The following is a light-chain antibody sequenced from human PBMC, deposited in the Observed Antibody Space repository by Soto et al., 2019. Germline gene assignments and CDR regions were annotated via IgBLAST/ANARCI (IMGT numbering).Light chain of an antibody. CDR2: EGS. J-gene: IGLJ1*01. CDR1: SSDVGGYHL. Sequence: QSALTQPASVSGSPGQSITISCTGTSSDVGGYHLVSWYQQHPGKAPKLMIYEGSKRPSGVSNRFSGSKSGNTAALTISGRQAEDEADYYCCSYAGSSTYVFGTGTKVTVL. V-gene: IGLV2-23*01. CDR3: CSYAGSSTYV.